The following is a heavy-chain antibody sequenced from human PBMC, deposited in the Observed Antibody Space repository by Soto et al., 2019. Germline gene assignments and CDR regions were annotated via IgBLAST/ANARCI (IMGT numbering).Heavy chain of an antibody. CDR1: GGSLSSGGYY. D-gene: IGHD5-18*01. V-gene: IGHV4-31*03. J-gene: IGHJ5*02. CDR3: ERGYSYGNWFDP. CDR2: IYYSGST. Sequence: QVQLQESGPGLVKPLQTLSLTCTVAGGSLSSGGYYWSWIRQHPGKGLEWIGYIYYSGSTYYNPSLKSRVTISVDTSKNQFSLKLSSVTAADTAVYYCERGYSYGNWFDPWGQGTLVTVSS.